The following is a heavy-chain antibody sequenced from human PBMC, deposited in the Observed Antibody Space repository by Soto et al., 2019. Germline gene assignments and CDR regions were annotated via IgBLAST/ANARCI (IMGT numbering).Heavy chain of an antibody. CDR3: ARDRPDTYCGGACPLGYYYHGMDV. Sequence: QVQLVQSGAELKKPGASVSLSCKASGFTFNTFYIHWVRQSPGEGLQWMGVINPSNGFPIYPQNFQGRVTMTADTSTTTVYLDLSSLKSEDTAVYFCARDRPDTYCGGACPLGYYYHGMDVWGQGTAVTVSS. V-gene: IGHV1-46*02. CDR1: GFTFNTFY. CDR2: INPSNGFP. J-gene: IGHJ6*02. D-gene: IGHD2-21*02.